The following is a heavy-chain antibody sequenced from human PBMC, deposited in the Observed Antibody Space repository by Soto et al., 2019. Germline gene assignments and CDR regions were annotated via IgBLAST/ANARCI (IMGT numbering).Heavy chain of an antibody. CDR1: GFTFSDYA. CDR2: VSHDGRNT. D-gene: IGHD6-19*01. Sequence: VQLVESGGGVVQPGRSLRLSCAASGFTFSDYAMHWVRQAPGKGLEWVAVVSHDGRNTHYAESVKGRFTISRDSSKNTVSLEMTSLRTEDTAVYYCAKGGRQWLVTSDFNYWGQGALVTVSS. J-gene: IGHJ4*02. CDR3: AKGGRQWLVTSDFNY. V-gene: IGHV3-30*18.